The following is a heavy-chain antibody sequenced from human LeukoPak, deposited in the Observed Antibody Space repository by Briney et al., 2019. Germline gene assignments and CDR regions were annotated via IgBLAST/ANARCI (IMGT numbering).Heavy chain of an antibody. Sequence: ASVKVSCKASGYTFTSYDINWVRQVTGQGLEWMGWMNPNSGNTGYTQKFQGRVTMTRNTSISTAYMELSSLRSEDTAVYYCARGSYYDSSGYYSSFDIWGQGTMVTVSS. CDR3: ARGSYYDSSGYYSSFDI. V-gene: IGHV1-8*01. J-gene: IGHJ3*02. CDR2: MNPNSGNT. D-gene: IGHD3-22*01. CDR1: GYTFTSYD.